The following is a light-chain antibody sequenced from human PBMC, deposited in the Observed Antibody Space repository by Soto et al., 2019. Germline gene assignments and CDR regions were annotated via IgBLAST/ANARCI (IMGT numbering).Light chain of an antibody. Sequence: DIHFTNCPSLLSASVGARVTITCRATQIISSYLNWYQQKPGKAPKLLIYAASSLQSGVPSRFSGSGSGTDFTLTISSLQPEDFATYYCQQSYSTPWTFGQGTKVDI. CDR3: QQSYSTPWT. CDR2: AAS. J-gene: IGKJ1*01. CDR1: QIISSY. V-gene: IGKV1-39*01.